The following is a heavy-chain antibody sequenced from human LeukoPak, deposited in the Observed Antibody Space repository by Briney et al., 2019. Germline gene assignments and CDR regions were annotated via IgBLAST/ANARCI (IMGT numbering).Heavy chain of an antibody. V-gene: IGHV4-34*01. CDR2: INHSGST. CDR1: GGSFSGYY. J-gene: IGHJ5*02. Sequence: SETPSLTCAVYGGSFSGYYWSWIRQPPGKGLEWIGEINHSGSTNYNPSLKSRVTISVDTSKNQFSLKLSSVTAADTAVYYCASSSGWTGDWFDPWGQGTLVTVSS. D-gene: IGHD6-19*01. CDR3: ASSSGWTGDWFDP.